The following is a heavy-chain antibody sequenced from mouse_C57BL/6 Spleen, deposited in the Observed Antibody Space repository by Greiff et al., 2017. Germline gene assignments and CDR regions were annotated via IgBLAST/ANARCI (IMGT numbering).Heavy chain of an antibody. CDR3: ARHYGSSQYYFDY. CDR1: GYSITSGYY. V-gene: IGHV3-6*01. J-gene: IGHJ2*01. CDR2: ISYDGSN. D-gene: IGHD1-1*01. Sequence: DVKLQESGPGLVKPSQSLSLTCSVTGYSITSGYYWNWIRQFPGNKLEWMGYISYDGSNNYNPSLKNRISITRDTSKNQFFLKLNSVTTEDTATYYCARHYGSSQYYFDYWGKGTTLTVSS.